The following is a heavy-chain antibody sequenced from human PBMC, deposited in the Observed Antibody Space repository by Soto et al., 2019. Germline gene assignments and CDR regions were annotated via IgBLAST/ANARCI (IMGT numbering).Heavy chain of an antibody. D-gene: IGHD1-20*01. CDR1: GFTFSSYA. Sequence: GGSLRLACAASGFTFSSYALSWVRQAPGKGLEWVSAISGSGGSTYYADSVKGRFTISRDNSKNTLYLQMNSLRAEDTAVYYCAKFKTDNLGGRRYFDYRGQGTLVTVSS. J-gene: IGHJ4*02. V-gene: IGHV3-23*01. CDR2: ISGSGGST. CDR3: AKFKTDNLGGRRYFDY.